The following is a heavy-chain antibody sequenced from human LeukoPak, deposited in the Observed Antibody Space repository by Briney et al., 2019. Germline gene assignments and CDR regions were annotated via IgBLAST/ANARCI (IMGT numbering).Heavy chain of an antibody. CDR1: GFTFSSYW. CDR3: ARRSTTTVNNWFDP. CDR2: IKQDGSEK. Sequence: PGGSLRLSCAASGFTFSSYWMSWVRQAPGKGLEWVANIKQDGSEKYYVDSVKGRFTISRDNAKNSLYLQMNSLRAEDTAVYYCARRSTTTVNNWFDPWGQGTLVTVSS. V-gene: IGHV3-7*01. D-gene: IGHD2/OR15-2a*01. J-gene: IGHJ5*02.